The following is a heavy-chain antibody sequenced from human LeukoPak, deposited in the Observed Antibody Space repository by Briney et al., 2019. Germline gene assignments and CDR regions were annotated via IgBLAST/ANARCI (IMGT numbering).Heavy chain of an antibody. CDR1: GGTFSSYA. J-gene: IGHJ4*02. CDR2: IIPILGIA. CDR3: AIGGNRITMVRGILDY. Sequence: ASVKVSCKASGGTFSSYAIIWVRQAPGQGLEWMGRIIPILGIANYAQKFQGRVTITADKSTSTAYMELSSLRSEDTAVYYCAIGGNRITMVRGILDYWGQGTLVTVSS. D-gene: IGHD3-10*01. V-gene: IGHV1-69*04.